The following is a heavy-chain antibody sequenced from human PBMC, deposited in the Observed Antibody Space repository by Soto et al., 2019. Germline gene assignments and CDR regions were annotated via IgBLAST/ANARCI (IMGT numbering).Heavy chain of an antibody. CDR2: IYHSGNT. D-gene: IGHD3-10*01. V-gene: IGHV4-31*11. Sequence: QVQLQESGPGLLKPSETLSLSCDVSGGSISSDDFFWSWVRQHTAMGLEWVGDIYHSGNTYYNPSLQSRVTISVDTSKNQFSLKLRSVTAADTAVYFCARGEDHGSGLSGDMDVWGQGTAVTVS. CDR1: GGSISSDDFF. J-gene: IGHJ6*02. CDR3: ARGEDHGSGLSGDMDV.